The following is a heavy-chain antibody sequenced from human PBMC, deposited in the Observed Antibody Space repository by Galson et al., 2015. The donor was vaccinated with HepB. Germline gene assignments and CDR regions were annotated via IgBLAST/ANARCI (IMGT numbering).Heavy chain of an antibody. CDR3: TRVPREGDAG. J-gene: IGHJ4*02. Sequence: SVKVSCKASGYTFTSCDINWVRQAPGQGLEWMGYMNAKSGNAGYAQKFQGRVTITRDTSISTAYMELNSLTSEDTAVYYCTRVPREGDAGWGQGTLVTVSS. D-gene: IGHD2-21*01. CDR1: GYTFTSCD. CDR2: MNAKSGNA. V-gene: IGHV1-8*01.